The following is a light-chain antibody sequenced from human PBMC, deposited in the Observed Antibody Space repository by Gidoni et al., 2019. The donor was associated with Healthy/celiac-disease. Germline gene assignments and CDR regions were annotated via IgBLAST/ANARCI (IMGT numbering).Light chain of an antibody. CDR2: AAS. CDR1: QSISSY. V-gene: IGKV1-39*01. Sequence: DTQITQSPSSLSASVGDRVTISCRASQSISSYLTWYQQKPGKAPKLLIYAASSLQSGVPSRFSGSGSGTDLTLTTSSLQPEEFATYYCKQSYSTPLLTFGGXTKVEIK. J-gene: IGKJ4*01. CDR3: KQSYSTPLLT.